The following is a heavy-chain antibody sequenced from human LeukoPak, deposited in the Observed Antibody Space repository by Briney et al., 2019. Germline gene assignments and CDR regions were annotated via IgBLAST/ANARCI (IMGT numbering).Heavy chain of an antibody. V-gene: IGHV3-23*01. D-gene: IGHD3-3*02. CDR2: ISGDGVYT. Sequence: GGSLRLSCAASGFPFSTDAMTWVRQAPGKGLEWVSAISGDGVYTYYTDSVKGRFTASRDNSTKTLYLQMNSLRAEDTAVYFCAKNALAGQAYYDHWGQGTPVTVSS. J-gene: IGHJ4*02. CDR3: AKNALAGQAYYDH. CDR1: GFPFSTDA.